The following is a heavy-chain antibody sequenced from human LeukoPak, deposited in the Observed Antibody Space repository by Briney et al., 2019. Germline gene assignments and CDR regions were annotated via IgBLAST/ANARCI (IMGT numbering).Heavy chain of an antibody. Sequence: SETLSLTCTVSGGSISSGGYYWSWIRRHPGKGLEWIGYIYYSGSTYYNPSLKSRVTISVDTSKNQFSLKLSSVTAADTAVYYCARHVVPAAQRGWFDPWGQGTLVTVSS. CDR1: GGSISSGGYY. CDR2: IYYSGST. V-gene: IGHV4-31*03. D-gene: IGHD2-2*01. J-gene: IGHJ5*02. CDR3: ARHVVPAAQRGWFDP.